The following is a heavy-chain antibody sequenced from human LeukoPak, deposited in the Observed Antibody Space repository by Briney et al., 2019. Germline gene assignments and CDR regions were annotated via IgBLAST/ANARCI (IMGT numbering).Heavy chain of an antibody. CDR2: ISYDGSNK. Sequence: GGSLRLSCTASRFNFNIYGMHWVRQAPGKGLEWVAVISYDGSNKYYADSVKGRFTISRDNSKNTLYLQMNSLRAEDTAVYYCAKDGLRLRLGELSSLAFDYWGQGTLVTVSS. CDR3: AKDGLRLRLGELSSLAFDY. CDR1: RFNFNIYG. J-gene: IGHJ4*02. D-gene: IGHD3-16*02. V-gene: IGHV3-30*18.